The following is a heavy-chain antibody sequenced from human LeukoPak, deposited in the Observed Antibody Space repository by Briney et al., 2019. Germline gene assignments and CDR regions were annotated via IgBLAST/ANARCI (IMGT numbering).Heavy chain of an antibody. CDR3: ARVGPYSSSWYLIRYFDY. V-gene: IGHV3-30-3*01. CDR1: GFTFSSYA. Sequence: GGSLRLSCAASGFTFSSYAMHWVRQARGKGLEWVAVISYDGSNKYYADSVKGRFTISRDNPKNTLYLQMNSLRAEDTAVYYCARVGPYSSSWYLIRYFDYWGQGTLVTVSS. CDR2: ISYDGSNK. J-gene: IGHJ4*02. D-gene: IGHD6-13*01.